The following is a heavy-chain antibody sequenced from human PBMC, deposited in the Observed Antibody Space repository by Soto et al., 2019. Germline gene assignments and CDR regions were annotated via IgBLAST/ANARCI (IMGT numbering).Heavy chain of an antibody. V-gene: IGHV5-51*01. CDR2: IYPGDSDT. CDR3: SRHRSGREAHEEYYYYGSEV. D-gene: IGHD3-10*01. Sequence: EVQLVQSGAEVKKPGESLKISCKGSGYSFTSYWIGWVRQMPGKGLEWMGIIYPGDSDTRYSPYFQGQVTISADKASSTAYLQFSSLNAGATSRNYCSRHRSGREAHEEYYYYGSEVGGQGTTVTVSA. J-gene: IGHJ6*01. CDR1: GYSFTSYW.